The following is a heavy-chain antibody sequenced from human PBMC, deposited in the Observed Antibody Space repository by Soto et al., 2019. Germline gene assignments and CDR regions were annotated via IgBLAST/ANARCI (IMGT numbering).Heavy chain of an antibody. CDR2: ISSSSSTI. D-gene: IGHD2-2*03. V-gene: IGHV3-48*02. CDR3: ARDLAIVVVPAAHTVFDY. Sequence: EVQLVESGGGLVQPGGSLRLSCAASGFTFSSYSMNWVRQAPGKGLEWVSYISSSSSTIYYADSVKGRFTISRDNAKNSLYLQMNSLRDEDTAVYYRARDLAIVVVPAAHTVFDYWGQGTLVTVSS. J-gene: IGHJ4*02. CDR1: GFTFSSYS.